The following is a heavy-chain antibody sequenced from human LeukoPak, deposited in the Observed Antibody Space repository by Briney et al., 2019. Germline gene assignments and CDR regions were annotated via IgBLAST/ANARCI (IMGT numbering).Heavy chain of an antibody. J-gene: IGHJ4*02. D-gene: IGHD2-21*02. CDR1: GGSISSYY. V-gene: IGHV4-59*01. CDR2: IYYSGST. CDR3: ARDQAYGGDCPTDYFDY. Sequence: SETLSLTCTVSGGSISSYYWSWIRQPPGKGLEWIGYIYYSGSTNYNPSLKSRVTISVDTSKNQFSLKLSSVTAADTAVYYCARDQAYGGDCPTDYFDYWGQGTLVTVSS.